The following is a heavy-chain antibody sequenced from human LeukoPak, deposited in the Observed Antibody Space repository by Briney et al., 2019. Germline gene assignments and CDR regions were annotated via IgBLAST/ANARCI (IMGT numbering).Heavy chain of an antibody. D-gene: IGHD2-15*01. CDR3: ARDKVVGAAHLDY. Sequence: LPGGSLRLSCAASGFTFSSYWMSWVRQAPGKGLEWVANIKQDGSEKYYVESVKGRFTISRDNAKNSLYLQMNSLRAEDTAVYYCARDKVVGAAHLDYWGQGTLVTVSS. CDR2: IKQDGSEK. CDR1: GFTFSSYW. J-gene: IGHJ4*02. V-gene: IGHV3-7*01.